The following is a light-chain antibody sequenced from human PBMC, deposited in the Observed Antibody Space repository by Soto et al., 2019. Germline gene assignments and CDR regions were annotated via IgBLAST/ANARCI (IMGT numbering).Light chain of an antibody. CDR2: DAS. CDR3: QQLYSFPLT. Sequence: IQMTQSPSSLSASVGERVTIACRASQAIRSDLGWYQQKPGKAPKLLMYDASTLQSGVPSRFSGSGSGTEFTLTISSLQPEDFATYYCQQLYSFPLTFGGGTKVDIK. V-gene: IGKV1-17*01. J-gene: IGKJ4*01. CDR1: QAIRSD.